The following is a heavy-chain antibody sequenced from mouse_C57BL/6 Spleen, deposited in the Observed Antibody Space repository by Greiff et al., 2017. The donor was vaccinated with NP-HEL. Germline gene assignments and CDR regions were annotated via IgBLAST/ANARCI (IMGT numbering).Heavy chain of an antibody. CDR1: GYAFSSSW. CDR2: IYPGDGDT. J-gene: IGHJ2*01. V-gene: IGHV1-82*01. CDR3: ARNGGGGYFDY. Sequence: QVQLQQSGPELVKPGASVKISCKASGYAFSSSWMNWVKQRPGKGLEWIGRIYPGDGDTNYNGKFKGKATLTADKSSSTAYMQLSSLTSEDSAVYFCARNGGGGYFDYWGQGTTLTVSS.